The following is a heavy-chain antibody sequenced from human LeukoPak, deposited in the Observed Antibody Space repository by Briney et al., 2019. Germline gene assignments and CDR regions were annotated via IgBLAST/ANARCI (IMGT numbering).Heavy chain of an antibody. CDR1: GGTFSSYA. CDR3: ARGLLLGYYYMDV. Sequence: GASVKVSCKASGGTFSSYAISWVRQAPGQGLEWMGWINPNSGGTNYAQKFQGRVTMTRDTSISTAYMELSRLRSDDTAVYYCARGLLLGYYYMDVWGKGTTVTVPS. CDR2: INPNSGGT. J-gene: IGHJ6*03. V-gene: IGHV1-2*02.